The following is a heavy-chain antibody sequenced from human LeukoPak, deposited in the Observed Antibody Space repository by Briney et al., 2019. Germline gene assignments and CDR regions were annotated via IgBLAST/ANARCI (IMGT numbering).Heavy chain of an antibody. V-gene: IGHV3-9*01. Sequence: GGSLRLSCAASGFTFDDYAMHWVRQAPGKGLEWVSGISWNSGSIGYVDSVKGRFTISRDNAKNTVYLQMNSLRAEDTAVYYCARVGTGSWYFDLWGRGTLVTFSS. J-gene: IGHJ2*01. CDR2: ISWNSGSI. D-gene: IGHD3-10*01. CDR3: ARVGTGSWYFDL. CDR1: GFTFDDYA.